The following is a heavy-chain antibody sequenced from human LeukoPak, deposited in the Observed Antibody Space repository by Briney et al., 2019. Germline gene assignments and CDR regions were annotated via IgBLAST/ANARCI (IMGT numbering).Heavy chain of an antibody. J-gene: IGHJ4*02. V-gene: IGHV4-38-2*02. CDR1: GYSISSGYF. CDR2: VYYDGRT. Sequence: PETLSLTCTVSGYSISSGYFWDWIRQPPGKGLEWIGTVYYDGRTYYNPSVKSRATLSKDTSDNRFSLDLRSVTASDTAVYYCATGYASGWTSDFDYWGQGILVTVSP. D-gene: IGHD6-19*01. CDR3: ATGYASGWTSDFDY.